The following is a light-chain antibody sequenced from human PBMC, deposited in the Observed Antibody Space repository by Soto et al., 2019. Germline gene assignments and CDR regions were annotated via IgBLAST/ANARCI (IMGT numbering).Light chain of an antibody. CDR3: QQYNDNWT. CDR2: KAS. Sequence: DIQMTQSPSTLSASVGDRVTITCRDSQSISSWLAWYQQKPGTAPKLLIYKASTLQSGVPSRFSGSGSGTEFTLTISSLQPDDSATYYCQQYNDNWTFGQGTKV. V-gene: IGKV1-5*03. J-gene: IGKJ1*01. CDR1: QSISSW.